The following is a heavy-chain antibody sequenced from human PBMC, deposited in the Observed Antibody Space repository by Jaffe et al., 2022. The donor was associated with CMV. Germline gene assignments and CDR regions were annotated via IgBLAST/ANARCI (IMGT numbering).Heavy chain of an antibody. D-gene: IGHD1-26*01. CDR1: GFTFSTSA. J-gene: IGHJ4*02. Sequence: EVHLVESGGGLVQPGGSLRLSCAASGFTFSTSAMSWVRQAPGKGLEWVSSISGSGGKTYYADSVKGRFTISRDNSMNTLFLQMNSLSADDTAVYYCARPEWDLRSPPDYWGQGTLVTVTS. CDR2: ISGSGGKT. V-gene: IGHV3-23*04. CDR3: ARPEWDLRSPPDY.